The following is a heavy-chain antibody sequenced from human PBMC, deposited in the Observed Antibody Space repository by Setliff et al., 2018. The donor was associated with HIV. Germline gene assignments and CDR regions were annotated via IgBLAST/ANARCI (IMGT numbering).Heavy chain of an antibody. CDR1: GGSFSGYY. CDR3: ARTLRDIAVAYYFDC. J-gene: IGHJ4*02. CDR2: INHSGST. V-gene: IGHV4-34*01. Sequence: SEPLSLTCAVYGGSFSGYYWSWIRQPPGKGLEWIGEINHSGSTNYNPSLKSRVTISVDTSKNQFSLKLSSVTAADTAVYYCARTLRDIAVAYYFDCWGQGTLVTVS. D-gene: IGHD6-19*01.